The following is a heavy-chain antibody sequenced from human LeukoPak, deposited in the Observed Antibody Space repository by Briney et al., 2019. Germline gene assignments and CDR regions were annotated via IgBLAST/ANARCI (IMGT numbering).Heavy chain of an antibody. CDR3: AKGRTGSYYFDY. CDR2: ITGSGGST. D-gene: IGHD3-10*01. CDR1: GFTFTSYG. V-gene: IGHV3-23*01. J-gene: IGHJ4*02. Sequence: PGGSLRVSCAASGFTFTSYGMSWVRQAPGKGLEWVSTITGSGGSTYYADSVKGRFTISRDNSKNTLFLQMNSLRAEDTAVYYCAKGRTGSYYFDYWGQGTLVTVSS.